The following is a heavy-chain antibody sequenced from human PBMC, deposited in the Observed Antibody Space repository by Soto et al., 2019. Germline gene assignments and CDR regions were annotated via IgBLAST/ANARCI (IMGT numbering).Heavy chain of an antibody. Sequence: PSETLSLTCTVSGGSISSSSYYWGWIRQPPGKGLEWIGSIYYSGSTYYNPSLKSRVTISVDTSKNQFSLKLSSVTAADTAVYYCAREYSSGWYRHDYWGQGTLVTVSS. CDR2: IYYSGST. V-gene: IGHV4-39*02. CDR3: AREYSSGWYRHDY. CDR1: GGSISSSSYY. D-gene: IGHD6-19*01. J-gene: IGHJ4*02.